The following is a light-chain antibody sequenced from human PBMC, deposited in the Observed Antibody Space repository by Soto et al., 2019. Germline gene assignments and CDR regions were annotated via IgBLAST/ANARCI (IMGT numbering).Light chain of an antibody. V-gene: IGLV1-51*01. CDR1: NSNIGNNY. CDR3: GTWDSSLSAAV. CDR2: DGD. J-gene: IGLJ3*02. Sequence: QAVVTQPPSISAAPGQKVTISCSGSNSNIGNNYVSWFQQFPGTAPKLLVYDGDHRPSGIPDRFSDSKSGTSATLSISGLQTGDEADYYCGTWDSSLSAAVFGGGTKLTVL.